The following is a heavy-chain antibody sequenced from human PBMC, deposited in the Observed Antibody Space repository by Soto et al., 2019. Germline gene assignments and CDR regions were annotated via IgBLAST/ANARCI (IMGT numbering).Heavy chain of an antibody. D-gene: IGHD1-1*01. CDR1: GFTFASYG. Sequence: PGGSLRLSCAASGFTFASYGISWVRQAPGKGLEWVSGISGSGRNTFYADSVRGRFTISRDNSKNMMFLQMNSLRAEDTAIYYCAKTGGSGRTFWDNWGQGALVTVSS. CDR2: ISGSGRNT. V-gene: IGHV3-23*01. CDR3: AKTGGSGRTFWDN. J-gene: IGHJ4*02.